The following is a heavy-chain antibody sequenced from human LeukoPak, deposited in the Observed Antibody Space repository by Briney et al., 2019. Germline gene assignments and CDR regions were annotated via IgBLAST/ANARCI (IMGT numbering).Heavy chain of an antibody. D-gene: IGHD3-9*01. V-gene: IGHV4-39*01. CDR2: IYYSGST. Sequence: PSETLSLTCTVSGGSISSSSYYWGWIRQPPGKGLEWIGSIYYSGSTYYNPSLKSRVTISVDTSKNQFSLKLSSVTAADTAVYYCARHSLTGYYGPWGQGTLVTVSS. CDR1: GGSISSSSYY. J-gene: IGHJ5*02. CDR3: ARHSLTGYYGP.